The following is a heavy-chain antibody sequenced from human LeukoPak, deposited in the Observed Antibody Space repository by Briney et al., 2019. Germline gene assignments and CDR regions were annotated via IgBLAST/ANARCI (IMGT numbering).Heavy chain of an antibody. CDR3: ARVSVGGDPLPADY. V-gene: IGHV4-34*01. J-gene: IGHJ4*02. CDR1: GGSFSGYY. CDR2: INHSGST. D-gene: IGHD2-2*01. Sequence: SETLSLTCAVYGGSFSGYYWSWIRQPPGKGLEWIGEINHSGSTNYNPSLKSRVTISVDTSKNQFSLKLSSVTAADTAVYYCARVSVGGDPLPADYWGQGTLVTVSS.